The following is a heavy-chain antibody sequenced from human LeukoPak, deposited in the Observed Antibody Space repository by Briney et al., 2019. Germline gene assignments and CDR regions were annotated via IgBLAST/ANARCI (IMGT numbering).Heavy chain of an antibody. CDR1: GFTFSSYS. J-gene: IGHJ4*02. CDR3: AKDRGTMVYAGFDF. D-gene: IGHD2-8*01. CDR2: ISSSSSYI. V-gene: IGHV3-21*01. Sequence: PGGSLRLSCAASGFTFSSYSMNWVRQAPGKGLEWVSSISSSSSYIYYADSVKGRFTISRDNAKNSLYLQMNSLRAEDTAVYYCAKDRGTMVYAGFDFWGQGTLVTVSS.